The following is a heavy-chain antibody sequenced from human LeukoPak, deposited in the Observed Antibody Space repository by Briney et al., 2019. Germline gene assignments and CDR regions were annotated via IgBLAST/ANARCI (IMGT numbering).Heavy chain of an antibody. CDR1: GFTFSNYA. CDR2: VISGGNT. J-gene: IGHJ6*03. CDR3: ARGDSAPRIYYYMAV. V-gene: IGHV3-23*01. D-gene: IGHD3-10*01. Sequence: GGSLRLSCAASGFTFSNYAMSWVRQAPGKGLEWVSAVISGGNTYYADSVKGRFTISRDNSRNTVYLQMNSLRAEDTAVYYCARGDSAPRIYYYMAVWGKGTTVTVSS.